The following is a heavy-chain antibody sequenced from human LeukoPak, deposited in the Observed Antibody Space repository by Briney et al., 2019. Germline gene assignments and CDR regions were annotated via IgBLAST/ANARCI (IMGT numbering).Heavy chain of an antibody. J-gene: IGHJ4*02. CDR2: IFHSGST. CDR3: ARFNWLVHYFDY. V-gene: IGHV4-4*02. D-gene: IGHD6-19*01. Sequence: SGTLSLTCAVSSGSIFSSNWWSWVRQPPGKGLEWIGQIFHSGSTSYSPSLKSRVTISVDKSKNQFSLKLTSVTAADTAVYYCARFNWLVHYFDYWGQGTLVTVSS. CDR1: SGSIFSSNW.